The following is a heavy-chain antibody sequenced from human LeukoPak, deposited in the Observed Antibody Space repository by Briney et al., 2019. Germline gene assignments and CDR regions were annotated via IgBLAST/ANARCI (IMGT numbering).Heavy chain of an antibody. D-gene: IGHD3-10*01. Sequence: SSETLSLTCTVSGGSISSYYWSWIRQPPGKGLEGIGYIYYSGSTNYNPSLKSRVTISVDTSKNQFSLKLSSVTAADTAVYYCARLYYYGSGSYPFFDYWGQGTLVTVSS. CDR2: IYYSGST. J-gene: IGHJ4*02. V-gene: IGHV4-59*01. CDR1: GGSISSYY. CDR3: ARLYYYGSGSYPFFDY.